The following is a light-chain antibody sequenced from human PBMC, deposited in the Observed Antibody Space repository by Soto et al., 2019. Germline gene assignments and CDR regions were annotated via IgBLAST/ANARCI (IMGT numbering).Light chain of an antibody. CDR3: QQCEELPLT. V-gene: IGKV1-33*01. CDR1: QSIVNY. CDR2: DAS. Sequence: DVQLTQSPSTLSASVGDRVAITCQASQSIVNYLNWFQFRPGKAPQLLISDASHLEPGVPSRFSGERSGTDFTLIINNLQPEDFATYYCQQCEELPLTFGGGTRV. J-gene: IGKJ4*01.